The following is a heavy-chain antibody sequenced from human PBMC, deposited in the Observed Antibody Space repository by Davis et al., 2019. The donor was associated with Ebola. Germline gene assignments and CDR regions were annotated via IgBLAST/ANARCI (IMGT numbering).Heavy chain of an antibody. D-gene: IGHD2-15*01. CDR1: GYTFTGYY. CDR2: INPNSGGT. V-gene: IGHV1-2*04. Sequence: ASVKVSCKASGYTFTGYYMHWVRQAPGQGLEWMGWINPNSGGTNYAQKFQGWVTMTRDTSISTAYMELSRLRSDDTAVYYCARDRYCSCGSCYAQFDYWGQGTLVTVSS. J-gene: IGHJ4*02. CDR3: ARDRYCSCGSCYAQFDY.